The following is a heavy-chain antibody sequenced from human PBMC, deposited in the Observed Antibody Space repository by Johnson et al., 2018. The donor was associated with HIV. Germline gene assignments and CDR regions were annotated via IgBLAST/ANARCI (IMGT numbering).Heavy chain of an antibody. CDR3: ARAPAWLRGFDI. D-gene: IGHD5-24*01. CDR2: ISDDGSNI. CDR1: GFRFSNYA. V-gene: IGHV3-30*14. J-gene: IGHJ3*02. Sequence: QVQLVESGGGVVQPGRSLRLSCAASGFRFSNYALHWVRPTPGKGLEWVALISDDGSNIYYADSLKGRFSISRDNSKNTLYLQMNRLTVEDTALYYCARAPAWLRGFDIWGQGTMVTVSS.